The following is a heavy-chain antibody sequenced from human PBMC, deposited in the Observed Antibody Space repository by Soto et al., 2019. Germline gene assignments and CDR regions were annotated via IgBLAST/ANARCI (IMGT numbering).Heavy chain of an antibody. D-gene: IGHD6-6*01. Sequence: GGSLRLSCVASGFTFSSYAMSWVRQAPGKGLEWVSAISGSGGSTYYADSVKGRFTISRDNSKNTLYLQMNSLRAEDTAVYYCAIAARPYYYYGMDVWGQGTTVTVSS. V-gene: IGHV3-23*01. J-gene: IGHJ6*02. CDR1: GFTFSSYA. CDR2: ISGSGGST. CDR3: AIAARPYYYYGMDV.